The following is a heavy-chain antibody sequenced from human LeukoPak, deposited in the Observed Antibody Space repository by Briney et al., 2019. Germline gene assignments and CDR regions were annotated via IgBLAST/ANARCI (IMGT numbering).Heavy chain of an antibody. CDR1: GFTFSNYW. J-gene: IGHJ5*02. CDR3: ARASDPWLQLT. Sequence: GGSLRLSCAASGFTFSNYWMIWVRQAPGKGLEWVGDIKQDGSEKRYADSVRGRFSISRDNAQTPLYLQMNSLRAEDTAVYYCARASDPWLQLTWGQGTLVTVSS. CDR2: IKQDGSEK. V-gene: IGHV3-7*05. D-gene: IGHD5-24*01.